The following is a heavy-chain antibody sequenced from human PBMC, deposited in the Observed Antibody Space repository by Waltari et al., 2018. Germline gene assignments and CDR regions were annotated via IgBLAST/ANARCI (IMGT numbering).Heavy chain of an antibody. J-gene: IGHJ2*01. CDR3: AKEGPTNGDYWHFDL. CDR1: GLFFSDYA. CDR2: IEGNGETT. D-gene: IGHD7-27*01. Sequence: EGQLLESGGGLVQPGGSLRLSCASSGLFFSDYAMGWVRETPGEGGEWVSSIEGNGETTYYADSVEGRFTISRDSSKNTLYLQMSSLGAADTAMYYCAKEGPTNGDYWHFDLWGRGTLVAVSS. V-gene: IGHV3-23*01.